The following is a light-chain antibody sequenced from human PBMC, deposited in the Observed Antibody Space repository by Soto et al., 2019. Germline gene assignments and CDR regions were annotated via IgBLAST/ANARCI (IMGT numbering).Light chain of an antibody. CDR1: QSVSSSY. CDR2: GAS. CDR3: QKYGSSPYT. J-gene: IGKJ2*01. V-gene: IGKV3-20*01. Sequence: EIAFTQSPGTRSLSPGERATLSCRASQSVSSSYLAWYQQKPGQAPRLLIYGASSRATGIPDRFSGSGSGTDFTLTISRLEPEDFAVYYCQKYGSSPYTFGQGTKVDI.